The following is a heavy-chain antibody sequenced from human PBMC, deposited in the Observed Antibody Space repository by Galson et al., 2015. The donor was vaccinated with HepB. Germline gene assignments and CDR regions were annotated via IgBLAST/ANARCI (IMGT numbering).Heavy chain of an antibody. CDR3: AKDQSHGDGFDY. Sequence: SLRLSCAASGFTVSSNSMTWVRQAPGKGLEWVSVIYSGGSTYYADSVKGRFTISRDNSKNTLYLQMNSLRAEDTAVYYCAKDQSHGDGFDYWGQGTLVTVSS. V-gene: IGHV3-53*01. CDR1: GFTVSSNS. J-gene: IGHJ4*02. D-gene: IGHD4-17*01. CDR2: IYSGGST.